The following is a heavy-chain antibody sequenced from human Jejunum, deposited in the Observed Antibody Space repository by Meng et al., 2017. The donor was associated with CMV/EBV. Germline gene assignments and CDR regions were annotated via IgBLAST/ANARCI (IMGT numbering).Heavy chain of an antibody. CDR1: GGPISGYY. D-gene: IGHD3-16*01. J-gene: IGHJ4*02. Sequence: NVSGGPISGYYWNWIRQPPGEGLEWIGNIDFSGTTKYNPSLKSRVTISVDTSKIQFSLNLGSVAPADTAVYYCARGWGTTSPWDYWGQGMLVTVSS. CDR3: ARGWGTTSPWDY. V-gene: IGHV4-59*01. CDR2: IDFSGTT.